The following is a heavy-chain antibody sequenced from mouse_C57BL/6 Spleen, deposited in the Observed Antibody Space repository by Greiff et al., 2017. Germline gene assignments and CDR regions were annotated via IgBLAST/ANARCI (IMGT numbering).Heavy chain of an antibody. Sequence: QVQLQQPGAELVRPGTSVKLSCKASGYTFTSYWMHWVKQRPGQGLEWIGVIDPSDSYTNYNQKFKGKATLTVDTSSSTAYMQLSSLTSEDSAVYYCARIYYGNYYFDYWGQGTTLTVSS. D-gene: IGHD2-1*01. J-gene: IGHJ2*01. CDR3: ARIYYGNYYFDY. V-gene: IGHV1-59*01. CDR2: IDPSDSYT. CDR1: GYTFTSYW.